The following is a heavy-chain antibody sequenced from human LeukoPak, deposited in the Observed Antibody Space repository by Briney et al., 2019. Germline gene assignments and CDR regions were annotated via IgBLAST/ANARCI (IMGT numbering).Heavy chain of an antibody. J-gene: IGHJ5*02. V-gene: IGHV3-33*07. D-gene: IGHD5-18*01. CDR2: IWYDGSNK. CDR3: ARERDTAMVGFDP. Sequence: GGSLRLSCAASGFTFSSYGVYWVRQAPGKGLEWVAVIWYDGSNKYYADSVKGRFTISRDNSKNTLYLQMHSLRAEDTAVYYCARERDTAMVGFDPWGQGTLVTVSS. CDR1: GFTFSSYG.